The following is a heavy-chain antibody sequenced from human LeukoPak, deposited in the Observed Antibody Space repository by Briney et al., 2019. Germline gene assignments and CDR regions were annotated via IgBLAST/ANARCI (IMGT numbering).Heavy chain of an antibody. V-gene: IGHV3-48*04. Sequence: GGSLRLSCAASGFTFSSYWMSWVRQAPGKGLEWVSYISSSGSTIYYADSVKGRFTISRDNAKNSLYLQMNSLRAEDTAVYYCAKDVRGVNDYYMDVWGKGTTVTISS. CDR1: GFTFSSYW. D-gene: IGHD3-10*01. CDR2: ISSSGSTI. CDR3: AKDVRGVNDYYMDV. J-gene: IGHJ6*03.